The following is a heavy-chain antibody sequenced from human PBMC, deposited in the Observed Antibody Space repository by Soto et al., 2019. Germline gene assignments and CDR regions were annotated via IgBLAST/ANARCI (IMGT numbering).Heavy chain of an antibody. CDR2: ISAYNGNT. V-gene: IGHV1-18*01. D-gene: IGHD3-22*01. CDR1: GYTFTSYG. Sequence: ASVKVSCKASGYTFTSYGIRWVRQAPGQGLEWMGWISAYNGNTNYAQKLQGRVTMTTDASTSTAYMELRSLRSDDTAVYYCARDRYYYDSRDWTRYYGMDVWGQ. J-gene: IGHJ6*02. CDR3: ARDRYYYDSRDWTRYYGMDV.